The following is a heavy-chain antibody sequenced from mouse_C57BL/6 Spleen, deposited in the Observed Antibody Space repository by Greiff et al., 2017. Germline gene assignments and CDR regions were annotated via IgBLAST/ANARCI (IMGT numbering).Heavy chain of an antibody. CDR3: ARYRDYGSYFDY. J-gene: IGHJ2*01. D-gene: IGHD1-1*01. V-gene: IGHV7-3*01. CDR1: GFTFTDYY. CDR2: IRNKANGYKT. Sequence: DVHLVESGGGLVQPGGSLSLSCAASGFTFTDYYMSWVRQPPGKALEWLGFIRNKANGYKTEYSASVKGRFTISRDNSQSILYLQMNALRADDSATYYCARYRDYGSYFDYWGQGTTLTVSS.